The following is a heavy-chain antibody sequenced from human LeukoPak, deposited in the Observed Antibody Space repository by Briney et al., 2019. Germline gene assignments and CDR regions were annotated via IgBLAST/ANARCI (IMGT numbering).Heavy chain of an antibody. CDR3: ATGNYYDSRGYYTFGY. Sequence: GGSLTLSCAASGITLSNYWMHWVRQVPGKGLVWVSLINVDGSTTNYADFVKGLFVISRDNAKNALSQQVNSLKAEDTAVYYWATGNYYDSRGYYTFGYWGQGTLVTVSS. V-gene: IGHV3-74*01. D-gene: IGHD3-22*01. CDR1: GITLSNYW. CDR2: INVDGSTT. J-gene: IGHJ1*01.